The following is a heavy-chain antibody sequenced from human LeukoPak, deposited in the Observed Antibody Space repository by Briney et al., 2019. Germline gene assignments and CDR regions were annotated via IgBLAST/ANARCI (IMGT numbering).Heavy chain of an antibody. CDR2: IIPILGIA. CDR1: GGTFSSYA. Sequence: ASVKVSCKASGGTFSSYAISWVRQAPGQGLEWMGRIIPILGIANYAQKFQGRVTMTRDTSTSTVYMELSSLRSEDTAVYYCARDRYSSARSKVFDYWGQGTLVTVS. CDR3: ARDRYSSARSKVFDY. D-gene: IGHD6-25*01. J-gene: IGHJ4*02. V-gene: IGHV1-69*04.